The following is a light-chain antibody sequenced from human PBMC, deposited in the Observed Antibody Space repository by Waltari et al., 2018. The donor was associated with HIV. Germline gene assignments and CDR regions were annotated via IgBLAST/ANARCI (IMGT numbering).Light chain of an antibody. CDR2: WAS. CDR1: QTVLYNSNNKNY. Sequence: DIVMTQSPDSLAVSLGERATINGKSRQTVLYNSNNKNYLSWYQQRPGQPPKLLIYWASTRESGVPDRFSGSGSGTDFTLTISGLQAEDVALYYCQQYFNAPYTFGQGTKVEI. V-gene: IGKV4-1*01. CDR3: QQYFNAPYT. J-gene: IGKJ2*01.